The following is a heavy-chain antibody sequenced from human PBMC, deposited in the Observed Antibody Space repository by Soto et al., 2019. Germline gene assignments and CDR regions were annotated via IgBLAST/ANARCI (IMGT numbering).Heavy chain of an antibody. CDR3: ARGDNDY. Sequence: ASVKVSCKASGYTFTNYYVQWVRQAPGQGLEWLGVIHPDGGHTTYSQKFQDRVTMTRDTFTSTVYMELSSLRSEDTAVYYCARGDNDYWGQGTLGTVS. V-gene: IGHV1-46*01. CDR1: GYTFTNYY. CDR2: IHPDGGHT. J-gene: IGHJ4*02.